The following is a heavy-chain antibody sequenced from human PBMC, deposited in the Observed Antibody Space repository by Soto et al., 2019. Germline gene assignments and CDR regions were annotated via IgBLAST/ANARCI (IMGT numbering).Heavy chain of an antibody. Sequence: EVQLLESGGGLVQPGGSLRLSCAASGFTFSSYAMSWVRQAPGKGLEWVSVISGSGGSTYYADSVKGRFTISRDNSKNTMYLQMNSLRAEDTAVYYCAKRAWGYFYFDYWGQGTLVTVSS. CDR2: ISGSGGST. J-gene: IGHJ4*02. CDR1: GFTFSSYA. CDR3: AKRAWGYFYFDY. V-gene: IGHV3-23*01. D-gene: IGHD1-26*01.